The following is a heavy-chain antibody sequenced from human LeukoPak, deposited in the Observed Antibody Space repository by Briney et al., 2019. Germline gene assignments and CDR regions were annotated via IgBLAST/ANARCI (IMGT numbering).Heavy chain of an antibody. CDR1: GASISSSTYY. CDR3: ARHLGPYSATHLDD. V-gene: IGHV4-39*01. CDR2: VNYAVNT. D-gene: IGHD1-26*01. Sequence: SGTLSLTCTVSGASISSSTYYWGWIRQSPGKGLEWIGSVNYAVNTYYNPSLKSRVTISADTSKNQFSLKMNFVTAADTALYYCARHLGPYSATHLDDWRQGHLVTVSS. J-gene: IGHJ4*02.